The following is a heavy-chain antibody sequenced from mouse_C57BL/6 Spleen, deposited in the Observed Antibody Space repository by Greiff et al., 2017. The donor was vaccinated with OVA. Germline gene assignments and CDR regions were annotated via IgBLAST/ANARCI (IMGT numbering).Heavy chain of an antibody. CDR1: GYTFTSYG. J-gene: IGHJ4*01. CDR2: IYPRSGNT. V-gene: IGHV1-81*01. Sequence: VQLQESGAELARPGASVKLSCKASGYTFTSYGISWVKQRTGQGLEWIGEIYPRSGNTYYNEKFKGKATLTADKSSSTAYMELRSLTSEDSAVYFCASGYYDDDGVTDYAMDYWGQGTSVTVSS. CDR3: ASGYYDDDGVTDYAMDY. D-gene: IGHD2-4*01.